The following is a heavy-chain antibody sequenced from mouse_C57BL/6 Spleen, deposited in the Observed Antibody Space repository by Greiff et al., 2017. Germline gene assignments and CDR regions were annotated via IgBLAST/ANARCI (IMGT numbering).Heavy chain of an antibody. Sequence: EVMLVESGGGLVKPGGSLKLSCAASGFTFRSYAMSWVRQTPEKRLEWVATISGGGSYTYYPDNVKGRFTITRDNAKNNLYLQMRHLKSEDTAMYYCERDSYGNYPYWYFDGWGTGTTVTVSS. CDR1: GFTFRSYA. D-gene: IGHD2-1*01. CDR2: ISGGGSYT. J-gene: IGHJ1*03. CDR3: ERDSYGNYPYWYFDG. V-gene: IGHV5-4*01.